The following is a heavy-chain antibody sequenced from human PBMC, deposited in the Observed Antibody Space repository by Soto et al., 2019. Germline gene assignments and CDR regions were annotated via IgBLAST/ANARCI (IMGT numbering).Heavy chain of an antibody. CDR3: ARDTGDGTFDF. V-gene: IGHV1-69*13. CDR1: GGTFSSYA. Sequence: PWASVKVSCKASGGTFSSYAISWVRQAPGQGLEWMGGIIPIFGTANYAQKFQGRDTITADESTSTAYMELSSLRSEDTAVYYCARDTGDGTFDFWGQGTLVTVSS. CDR2: IIPIFGTA. J-gene: IGHJ4*02. D-gene: IGHD7-27*01.